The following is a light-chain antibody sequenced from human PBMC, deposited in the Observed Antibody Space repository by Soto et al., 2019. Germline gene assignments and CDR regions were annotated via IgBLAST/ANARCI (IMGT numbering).Light chain of an antibody. Sequence: IQLTHSPSFLSVSVEDSVTITCRASQGSSSYLACYQQKPGKAPKLLIYAASNLQSGVPSRFSGSGSGTEFTLTISSLQPEDFATYYCQQLNSYPPSFGGVTKVEIK. J-gene: IGKJ4*01. V-gene: IGKV1-9*01. CDR2: AAS. CDR3: QQLNSYPPS. CDR1: QGSSSY.